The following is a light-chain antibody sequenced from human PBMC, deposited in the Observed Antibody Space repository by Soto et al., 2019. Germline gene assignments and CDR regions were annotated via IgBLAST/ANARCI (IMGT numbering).Light chain of an antibody. CDR2: GTS. V-gene: IGKV3-20*01. CDR3: QQYGSSPRYT. J-gene: IGKJ2*01. CDR1: QSVSSSY. Sequence: EIVLTQSPGTLSLSPGERATLSCRASQSVSSSYLAWYQQKPGQAPRLLIYGTSSRATGIPDRFSGSGSGTDFTLTISRLEPEDFAEYYCQQYGSSPRYTFGQGTKLEFK.